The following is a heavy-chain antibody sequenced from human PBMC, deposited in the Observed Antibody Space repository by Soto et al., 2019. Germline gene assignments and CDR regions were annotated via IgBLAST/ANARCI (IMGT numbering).Heavy chain of an antibody. J-gene: IGHJ5*02. CDR3: ARGSIAVAATNWFDP. V-gene: IGHV3-48*01. Sequence: PGGSLRLSCAASGFTFSSYSMNCVRQAPGKGLEWVSYISSSSSTIYYADSVKGRFTISRDNAKNSLYLQMNSLRAEDTAVYYCARGSIAVAATNWFDPWGQGTLVTVSS. D-gene: IGHD6-19*01. CDR1: GFTFSSYS. CDR2: ISSSSSTI.